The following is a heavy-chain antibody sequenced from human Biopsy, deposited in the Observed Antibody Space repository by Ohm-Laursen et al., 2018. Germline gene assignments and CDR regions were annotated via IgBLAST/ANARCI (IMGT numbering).Heavy chain of an antibody. J-gene: IGHJ4*02. Sequence: SSVKASCKASGGTFINYAISWVRQAPGHGLEWMGGIIPMFGTANYAQTFQGRVTISADESTSTSYMELSSLTTEDTAIYYCARGPHSGSHSCFDYWGRGTLVTVSS. CDR1: GGTFINYA. D-gene: IGHD1-26*01. V-gene: IGHV1-69*01. CDR3: ARGPHSGSHSCFDY. CDR2: IIPMFGTA.